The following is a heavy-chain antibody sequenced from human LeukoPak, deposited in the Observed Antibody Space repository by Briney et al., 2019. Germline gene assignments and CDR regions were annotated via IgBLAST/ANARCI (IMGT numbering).Heavy chain of an antibody. CDR1: GYTFTGYY. Sequence: ASVKVSCKASGYTFTGYYMHWVRQAPGQGLEWMGRINPNSGGTNYAQKFEGRVTMTRDTSISTAYMELSGLRSDDTAVYYCARFPRRITMIVVAYAFDIWGQGTMVTVSS. CDR2: INPNSGGT. D-gene: IGHD3-22*01. J-gene: IGHJ3*02. CDR3: ARFPRRITMIVVAYAFDI. V-gene: IGHV1-2*06.